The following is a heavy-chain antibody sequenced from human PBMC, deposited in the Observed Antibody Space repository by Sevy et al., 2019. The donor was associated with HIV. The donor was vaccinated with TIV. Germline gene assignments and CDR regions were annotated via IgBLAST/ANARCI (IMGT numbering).Heavy chain of an antibody. D-gene: IGHD6-19*01. CDR2: IWYDGSNK. J-gene: IGHJ6*03. Sequence: GGSLRLSCAASGFTFSSYGMHWVRQAPGKGLGWVAVIWYDGSNKYYADSVKGRFTISRDNSKNTLYLQMNSLRAEDTAVYYCAKGTVPYSSGWYYYYYYYMDVWGKGTTVTVSS. CDR3: AKGTVPYSSGWYYYYYYYMDV. CDR1: GFTFSSYG. V-gene: IGHV3-33*06.